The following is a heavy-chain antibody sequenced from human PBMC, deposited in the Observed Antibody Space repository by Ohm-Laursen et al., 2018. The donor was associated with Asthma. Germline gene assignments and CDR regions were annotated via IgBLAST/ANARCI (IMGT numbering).Heavy chain of an antibody. J-gene: IGHJ4*02. D-gene: IGHD6-19*01. V-gene: IGHV3-23*01. CDR2: ISGSGGST. CDR3: ANSIDPGIAVAGNFDY. CDR1: GFTFSSYA. Sequence: SLRLSCSASGFTFSSYAMSWVRQAPGKGLEWVSAISGSGGSTYYADSVKGRFTISRDNSKNTLYLQMNSLRAEDTAVYYCANSIDPGIAVAGNFDYWGQGTLVTVSS.